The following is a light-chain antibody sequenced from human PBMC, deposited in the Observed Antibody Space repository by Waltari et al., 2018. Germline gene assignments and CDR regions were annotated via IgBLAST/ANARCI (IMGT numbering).Light chain of an antibody. CDR2: NNN. J-gene: IGLJ7*01. CDR3: ATWDNSLSGPV. Sequence: QSVLTQPPSASGTPGQRVTISCSGSNSNIGSHSVNWYQQLPGTAPKVLRYNNNQRPSGVPDRFSGSKSGTSASLAIRGLQSEDEAEYYCATWDNSLSGPVFGGGTQLTVL. V-gene: IGLV1-44*01. CDR1: NSNIGSHS.